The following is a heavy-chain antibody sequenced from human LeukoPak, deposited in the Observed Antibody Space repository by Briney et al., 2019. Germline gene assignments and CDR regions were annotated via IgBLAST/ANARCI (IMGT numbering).Heavy chain of an antibody. D-gene: IGHD6-13*01. Sequence: GGSLRLSCAASGFTFSDYYMSWIRQAPGKGLEWVSYISSSSSYTNYADSVKGRFTISRDNAKNSLYLQMNSLRAEDTAVYYCARARGKAAAFYWFDPWGQGTLVTVPS. V-gene: IGHV3-11*05. CDR3: ARARGKAAAFYWFDP. CDR1: GFTFSDYY. J-gene: IGHJ5*02. CDR2: ISSSSSYT.